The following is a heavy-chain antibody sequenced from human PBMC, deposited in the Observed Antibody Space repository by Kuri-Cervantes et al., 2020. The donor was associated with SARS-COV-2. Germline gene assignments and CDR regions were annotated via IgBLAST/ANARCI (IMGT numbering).Heavy chain of an antibody. D-gene: IGHD1-26*01. CDR3: ARVRKVGANDY. J-gene: IGHJ4*02. Sequence: GESLKISCAASGFTFSSYAMSWVRQAPGKGLEWVANIKQDGSEKNYVDSVKGRFTISRDNAKNSLYLQMNSLRAEDTAVYYCARVRKVGANDYWGQGTLVTVSS. V-gene: IGHV3-7*01. CDR2: IKQDGSEK. CDR1: GFTFSSYA.